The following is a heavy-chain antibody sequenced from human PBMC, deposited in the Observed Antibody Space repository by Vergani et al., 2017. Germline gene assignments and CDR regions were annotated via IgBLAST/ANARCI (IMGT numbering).Heavy chain of an antibody. CDR3: ARDRGYSSGWYPIDY. D-gene: IGHD6-19*01. V-gene: IGHV1-18*01. CDR2: ISAYNGNT. J-gene: IGHJ4*02. CDR1: GYTFTSSG. Sequence: QVQLVQSGAEVKKPGASVKVSCKASGYTFTSSGISWVRQAPGQGLEWMGWISAYNGNTNYAQTLQGRGTMTTETSTSTAYMELRSLRSDDTAVYYCARDRGYSSGWYPIDYWGQGTLVTVSS.